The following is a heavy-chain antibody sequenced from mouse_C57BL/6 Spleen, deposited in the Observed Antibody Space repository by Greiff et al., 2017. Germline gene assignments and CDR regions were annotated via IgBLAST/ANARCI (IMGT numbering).Heavy chain of an antibody. CDR2: IDPSDSYT. V-gene: IGHV1-50*01. Sequence: VQLQQPGAELVKPGASVKLSCKASGYTFTSYWMQWVKQRPGQGLEWIGEIDPSDSYTNYNQKFKGKATLTVDTSSSTAYMQLSSLTSEDSAVYYCARGRYYSKKDYAMDYWGQGTSVTVSS. CDR1: GYTFTSYW. D-gene: IGHD2-5*01. CDR3: ARGRYYSKKDYAMDY. J-gene: IGHJ4*01.